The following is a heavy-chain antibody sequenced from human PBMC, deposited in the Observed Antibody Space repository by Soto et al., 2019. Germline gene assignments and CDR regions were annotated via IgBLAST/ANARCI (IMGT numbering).Heavy chain of an antibody. Sequence: SETLSLTCAVSGGSISSGGYSWSWIRQPPGKGLEWIGYIYHSGSTYYNPSLKSRVTISVDRSKNQFSLKLSSVTAADTAVYYCARVPIAVAGHYGMDVWGQGTTVTVSS. V-gene: IGHV4-30-2*01. J-gene: IGHJ6*02. CDR2: IYHSGST. CDR1: GGSISSGGYS. CDR3: ARVPIAVAGHYGMDV. D-gene: IGHD6-19*01.